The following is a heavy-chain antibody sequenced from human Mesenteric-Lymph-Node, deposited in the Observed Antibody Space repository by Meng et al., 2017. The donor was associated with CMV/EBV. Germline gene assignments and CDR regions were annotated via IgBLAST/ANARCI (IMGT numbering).Heavy chain of an antibody. V-gene: IGHV4-34*01. CDR3: ARVGNYGSGRNYYYYYYGMDV. J-gene: IGHJ6*02. D-gene: IGHD3-10*01. CDR2: INHSGST. CDR1: GYT. Sequence: GYTCSWIRRRPGKGLEWIGEINHSGSTNYNPSLKSRVTISVDTSKNQFSLKLSSVTAADTAVYYCARVGNYGSGRNYYYYYYGMDVWGQGTTVTVSS.